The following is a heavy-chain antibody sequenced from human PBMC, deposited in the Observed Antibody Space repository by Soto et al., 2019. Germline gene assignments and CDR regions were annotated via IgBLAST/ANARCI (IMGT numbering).Heavy chain of an antibody. CDR2: ISYDGSNK. D-gene: IGHD1-1*01. J-gene: IGHJ4*02. CDR3: ARHTQQFWTQYYFDY. CDR1: GFTFSSYA. V-gene: IGHV3-30-3*01. Sequence: PGGSLRLSCAASGFTFSSYAMHWVRQAPGKGLEWVAVISYDGSNKYYADSVKGRFTISRDNSKNTLYLQMNSLRAEDTAVYYCARHTQQFWTQYYFDYWGQGTLVTVSS.